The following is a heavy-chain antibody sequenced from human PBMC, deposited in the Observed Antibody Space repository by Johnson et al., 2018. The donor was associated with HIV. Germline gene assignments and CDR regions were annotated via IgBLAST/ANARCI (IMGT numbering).Heavy chain of an antibody. CDR1: GFTVSSNY. J-gene: IGHJ3*02. CDR2: IYSGGST. D-gene: IGHD6-13*01. V-gene: IGHV3-66*01. CDR3: ARVITEGGTRWAFDI. Sequence: VQLVESGGGLVHPGGSLRLSCAASGFTVSSNYMSWVRQAPGKGLEWVSVIYSGGSTYYADSVKGRFTISRDTSKNTLFLEMNSLRAEDTAVYYCARVITEGGTRWAFDIWGQGTIVTVSS.